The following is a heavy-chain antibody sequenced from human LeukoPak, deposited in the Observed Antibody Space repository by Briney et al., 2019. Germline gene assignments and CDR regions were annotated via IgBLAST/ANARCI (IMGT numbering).Heavy chain of an antibody. D-gene: IGHD3-10*01. J-gene: IGHJ5*02. CDR1: GGSISSYY. CDR3: AKHRGVGALT. CDR2: IYYSGST. Sequence: SETLSLTCTVSGGSISSYYWNWIRQPPGKGLEWIGNIYYSGSTNYNPSLKSRVTISVDMSKNQFSLRLSSVTAADTAVYYCAKHRGVGALTWGQGTLVTVSS. V-gene: IGHV4-59*08.